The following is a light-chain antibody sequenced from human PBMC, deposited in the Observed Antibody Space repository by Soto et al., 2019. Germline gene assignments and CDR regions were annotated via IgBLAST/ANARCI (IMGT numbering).Light chain of an antibody. V-gene: IGLV2-14*01. J-gene: IGLJ3*02. CDR1: TSDVGAYNY. CDR2: EVD. CDR3: SSYTVINTAV. Sequence: QSALTQPASVSGSPGQSVSISCTGSTSDVGAYNYVAWYQHKPGKAPRLLIYEVDLRPSGISPRFSGSKSGNTASLTISGLQTDDEADYYCSSYTVINTAVFGGGTKLTVL.